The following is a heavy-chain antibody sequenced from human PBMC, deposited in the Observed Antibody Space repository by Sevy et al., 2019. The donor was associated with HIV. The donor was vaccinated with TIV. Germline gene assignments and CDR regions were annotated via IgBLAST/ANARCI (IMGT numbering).Heavy chain of an antibody. D-gene: IGHD3-9*01. V-gene: IGHV1-69*06. CDR1: GGTFSSYA. CDR3: ARVGPDYDILTGYFP. CDR2: IIPIFGTA. J-gene: IGHJ5*02. Sequence: ASVQVSCKASGGTFSSYAISWVRQAPGQGLEWMGGIIPIFGTANYAQKFQGRVTITADKSTSTAYMELSSLRSEDTAVYYCARVGPDYDILTGYFPWGQGTLVTVSS.